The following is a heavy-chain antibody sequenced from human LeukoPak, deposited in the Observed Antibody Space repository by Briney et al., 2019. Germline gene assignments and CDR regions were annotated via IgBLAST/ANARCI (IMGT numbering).Heavy chain of an antibody. CDR3: ARVRLTMVRGVTNWFDP. J-gene: IGHJ5*02. CDR2: INPNSGGT. V-gene: IGHV1-2*02. D-gene: IGHD3-10*01. CDR1: GYTFTGYY. Sequence: AASVKVSCKASGYTFTGYYMHWVRQAPGQGLEWMGWINPNSGGTNYAQKFQGRVTMTRDTSISTAYMELSRLRSDDTAVYYCARVRLTMVRGVTNWFDPWGQGTLVTVSS.